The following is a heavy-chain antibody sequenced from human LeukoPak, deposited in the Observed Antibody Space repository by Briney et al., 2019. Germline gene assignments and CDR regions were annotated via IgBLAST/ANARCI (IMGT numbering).Heavy chain of an antibody. V-gene: IGHV4-39*01. D-gene: IGHD5-18*01. J-gene: IGHJ4*02. Sequence: SETLSPTCTVSGGSISSSSYYWGWIRQPPGKGLEWIGSIYYSGSTYYNPSLKSRVTISVDTSKNQFSLKLSSVTAADTAVYYCARLEQLWSYYFDYWGQGTLVTVSS. CDR3: ARLEQLWSYYFDY. CDR1: GGSISSSSYY. CDR2: IYYSGST.